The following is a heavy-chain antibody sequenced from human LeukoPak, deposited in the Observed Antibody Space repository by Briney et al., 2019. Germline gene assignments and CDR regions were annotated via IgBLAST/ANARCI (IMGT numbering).Heavy chain of an antibody. CDR1: GFTFSSYW. CDR3: ARSRDGYNSGLFDY. J-gene: IGHJ4*02. D-gene: IGHD5-24*01. Sequence: PGGSLRLSCAASGFTFSSYWMHWVRQAPGKGLEWVSSISSSSSYIYYADSVKGRFTISRDNAKNSLYLQMNSLRAEDTAVYYCARSRDGYNSGLFDYWGQGTLVTVSS. V-gene: IGHV3-21*01. CDR2: ISSSSSYI.